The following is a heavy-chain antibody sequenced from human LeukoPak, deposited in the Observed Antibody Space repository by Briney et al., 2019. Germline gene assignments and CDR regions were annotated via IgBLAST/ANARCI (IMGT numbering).Heavy chain of an antibody. CDR1: GYTFTSYG. Sequence: ASVKVSCKASGYTFTSYGISWVRQAPGQGLEWMGWISAYNGNTNYAQKFQGRVTITRDTSASTAYMELSSLRSEDTAVYYCARDRGIVVVPAALGYWGQGTLVTVSS. CDR2: ISAYNGNT. V-gene: IGHV1-18*01. CDR3: ARDRGIVVVPAALGY. D-gene: IGHD2-2*01. J-gene: IGHJ4*02.